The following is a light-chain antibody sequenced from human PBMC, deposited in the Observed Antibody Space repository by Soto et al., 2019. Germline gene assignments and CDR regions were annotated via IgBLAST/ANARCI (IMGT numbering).Light chain of an antibody. V-gene: IGKV1-27*01. CDR3: QKYNSAPPIT. J-gene: IGKJ5*01. CDR2: AAS. CDR1: QGISNY. Sequence: DSQRTQSPSSLSASVGDRVTITCRASQGISNYIAWYQQKPGKVPKLLIYAASTLQSGVPSRFSGSGSGTDFTLTISSLQPEDVATYYCQKYNSAPPITFGQRTRLAI.